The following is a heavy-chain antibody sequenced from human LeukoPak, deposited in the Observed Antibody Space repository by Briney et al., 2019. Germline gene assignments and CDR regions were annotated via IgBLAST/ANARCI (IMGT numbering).Heavy chain of an antibody. D-gene: IGHD3-3*01. V-gene: IGHV3-7*03. CDR2: IREDGSDK. Sequence: GGFLRLSCAASGFTFSNYWMSWVRQTPGKGLEWVTNIREDGSDKYYVDSLKGRFTISRDNAKNSLYLQMNSLRAEDTAVYYCAKDRTRQAYWGQGTLVTVSS. CDR1: GFTFSNYW. J-gene: IGHJ4*02. CDR3: AKDRTRQAY.